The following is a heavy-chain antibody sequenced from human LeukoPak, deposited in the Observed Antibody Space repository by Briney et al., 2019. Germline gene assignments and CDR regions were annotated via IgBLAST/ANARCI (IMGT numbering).Heavy chain of an antibody. CDR2: IKPDGSDK. J-gene: IGHJ4*02. D-gene: IGHD6-19*01. Sequence: GGSLRLSCAASGFTFTTHWMNWVRQAPGGGLEWLANIKPDGSDKYYVDSVMGRFTTSRDNAKNLVYLQMNSLRTEDTAVYYCSGRSGFSSIYWGQGTLVTVSS. CDR1: GFTFTTHW. CDR3: SGRSGFSSIY. V-gene: IGHV3-7*01.